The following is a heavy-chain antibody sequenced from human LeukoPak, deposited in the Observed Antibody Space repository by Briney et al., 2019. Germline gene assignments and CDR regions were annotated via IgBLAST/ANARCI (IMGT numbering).Heavy chain of an antibody. CDR2: ISAYNGNT. CDR3: ARGTPGEGATIRDY. V-gene: IGHV1-18*04. J-gene: IGHJ4*02. CDR1: GYTFTSYG. D-gene: IGHD5-12*01. Sequence: ASVKVSCKASGYTFTSYGISWVRQAPGQGLEWMGWISAYNGNTNYAQKLQGRVTMTTDTSTSTAYMELRSLRSDDTAVYHCARGTPGEGATIRDYWGQGTLVTVSS.